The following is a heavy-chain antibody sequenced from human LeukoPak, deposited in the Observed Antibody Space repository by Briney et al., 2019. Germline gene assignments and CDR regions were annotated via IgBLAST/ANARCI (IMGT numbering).Heavy chain of an antibody. V-gene: IGHV3-48*01. D-gene: IGHD3-3*01. CDR3: ARAVNDFWSGNVYGMDV. J-gene: IGHJ6*02. CDR2: ITSGNSAM. Sequence: PGGSLRLSCTASGFTFGRYSMNWVRQAPGKGLEWISYITSGNSAMHYADSVKGRFTISRDNAKNSLFLQMNSLRAGDTAVYYCARAVNDFWSGNVYGMDVWGQGTTVTVSS. CDR1: GFTFGRYS.